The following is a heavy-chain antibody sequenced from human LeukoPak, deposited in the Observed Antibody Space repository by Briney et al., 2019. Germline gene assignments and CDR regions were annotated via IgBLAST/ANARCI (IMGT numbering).Heavy chain of an antibody. CDR1: GGSISSYY. V-gene: IGHV4-59*01. D-gene: IGHD6-19*01. CDR2: IYYSGST. CDR3: ARVIAVAGIGWFDP. Sequence: SETLSLTCTVSGGSISSYYWSWIRQPPGKGLEWIGYIYYSGSTNYNPSLKSRVTISVDTSKNRFSLKLSSVTAADTAVYYCARVIAVAGIGWFDPWGQGTLVTVSS. J-gene: IGHJ5*02.